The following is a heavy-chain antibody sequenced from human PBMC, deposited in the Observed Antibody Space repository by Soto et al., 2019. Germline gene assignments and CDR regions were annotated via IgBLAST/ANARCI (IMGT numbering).Heavy chain of an antibody. CDR3: VKEGYMRSDWYGQFDY. V-gene: IGHV3-64D*06. J-gene: IGHJ4*02. CDR1: GFAFNSYA. D-gene: IGHD6-19*01. CDR2: ISSYGADT. Sequence: LRLSCSASGFAFNSYAMHWVRQAPGKGLEFVSAISSYGADTYYAGSVKGRFAISRDNSKNTLYLQMSSLRAEDTALYYCVKEGYMRSDWYGQFDYWGQGARVTVSS.